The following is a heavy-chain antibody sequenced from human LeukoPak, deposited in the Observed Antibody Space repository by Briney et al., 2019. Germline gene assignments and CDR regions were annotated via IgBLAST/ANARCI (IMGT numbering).Heavy chain of an antibody. CDR1: GFTFSTYA. Sequence: PGGSLRVSCAASGFTFSTYAMSWVRQAPGKGLEWVSSIGSVTTYIYYADSVKGRFTIPRDNAKNSLSLQMNSLRAEDTAVYYCARAIAVAGPYYFDYWGQGTLVTVSS. CDR3: ARAIAVAGPYYFDY. D-gene: IGHD6-19*01. CDR2: IGSVTTYI. J-gene: IGHJ4*02. V-gene: IGHV3-21*01.